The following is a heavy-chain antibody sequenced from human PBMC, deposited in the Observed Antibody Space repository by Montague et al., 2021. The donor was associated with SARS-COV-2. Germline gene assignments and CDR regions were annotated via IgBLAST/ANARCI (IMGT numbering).Heavy chain of an antibody. D-gene: IGHD4-23*01. CDR3: ARDVGGYFDY. CDR2: ISHDGSNK. Sequence: SLRLSCAASGFTFSSYAMHWVRQAPGKGLEWVAVISHDGSNKYYADSVKGRFTISRDNSQNTLYLQMNSLRAEDTAVYYCARDVGGYFDYWGQGTLVTVSS. CDR1: GFTFSSYA. V-gene: IGHV3-30*04. J-gene: IGHJ4*02.